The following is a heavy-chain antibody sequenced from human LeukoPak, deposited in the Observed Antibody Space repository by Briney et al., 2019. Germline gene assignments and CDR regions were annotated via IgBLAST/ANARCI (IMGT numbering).Heavy chain of an antibody. J-gene: IGHJ4*02. Sequence: TGGSLRLSCAASGFTFSSYGMHWVRQAPGKGLEWVAFIRYDGSNKYYADSVKGRFTISRDNSKNTLYLQMNSLRAEDTAVYYCAKDPSGYSSGWYKDYWGQGTLVTVSS. CDR1: GFTFSSYG. D-gene: IGHD6-19*01. CDR2: IRYDGSNK. CDR3: AKDPSGYSSGWYKDY. V-gene: IGHV3-30*02.